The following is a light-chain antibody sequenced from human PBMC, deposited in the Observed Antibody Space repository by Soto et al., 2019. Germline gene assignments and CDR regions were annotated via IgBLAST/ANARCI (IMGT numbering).Light chain of an antibody. Sequence: QSALTQPASVSGSPGQSTTISCTGTSSDVGAYIFVSWYQQYPGKAPKLMIYDITNRPSGVSNRFSGSKAGNTASLTISGLQAEDEADYYCVSFTTSKSYVFGTGTKVTVL. CDR2: DIT. CDR1: SSDVGAYIF. J-gene: IGLJ1*01. V-gene: IGLV2-14*01. CDR3: VSFTTSKSYV.